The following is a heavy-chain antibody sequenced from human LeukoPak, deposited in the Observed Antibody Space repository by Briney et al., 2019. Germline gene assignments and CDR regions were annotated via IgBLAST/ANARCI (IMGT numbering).Heavy chain of an antibody. CDR1: GSTFSDYY. CDR2: ISSSGSTI. CDR3: GRVKYSGRYVDP. Sequence: GGSLRLSCAASGSTFSDYYMSWIRQAPGKGLEWVSYISSSGSTIYYADSVKGRFTISRDNAKNSLYLQMNSLRAEDTAVYYCGRVKYSGRYVDPWGQGTLVTVSS. J-gene: IGHJ5*02. D-gene: IGHD1-26*01. V-gene: IGHV3-11*01.